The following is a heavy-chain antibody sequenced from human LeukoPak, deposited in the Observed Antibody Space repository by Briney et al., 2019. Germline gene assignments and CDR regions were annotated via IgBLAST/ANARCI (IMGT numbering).Heavy chain of an antibody. Sequence: PSETLSLTCAVYGGSFSGYYWSWIRQPPGKGLEWIGEINHSGSTNYNPSLKSRVTISVDTSKNQFSLKLSSITAADTAVYFCARERAAAGNGAIDYWGQGTLVTVSS. CDR2: INHSGST. CDR1: GGSFSGYY. V-gene: IGHV4-34*01. D-gene: IGHD6-13*01. J-gene: IGHJ4*02. CDR3: ARERAAAGNGAIDY.